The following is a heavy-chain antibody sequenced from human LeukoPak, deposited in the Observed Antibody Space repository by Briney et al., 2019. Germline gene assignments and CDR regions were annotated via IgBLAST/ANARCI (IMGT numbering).Heavy chain of an antibody. D-gene: IGHD5-18*01. CDR2: IYDGGKT. CDR3: ARGAGYPFYMDV. Sequence: GSLRLSCAASGFIVNTNYMSWVRQTPGKGLEWVSLIYDGGKTYYADSVKGRFTISRDNSKTTLFLQMNSLRAEDTAVYYCARGAGYPFYMDVWGKGTTVTVSS. CDR1: GFIVNTNY. V-gene: IGHV3-66*02. J-gene: IGHJ6*03.